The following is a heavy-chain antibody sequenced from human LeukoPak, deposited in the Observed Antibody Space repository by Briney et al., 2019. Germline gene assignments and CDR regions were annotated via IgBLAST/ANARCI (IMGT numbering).Heavy chain of an antibody. D-gene: IGHD6-13*01. CDR3: VRLSGSRSWFGDY. V-gene: IGHV5-51*01. CDR2: IYPDDSDT. Sequence: GESLKISCQGSGYRFTNYWIGWVRQMPGKGLEWIGIIYPDDSDTRYSPSVQGQVTISADKSINTAYLQWSSLKASDIAMYYCVRLSGSRSWFGDYWGQGTLVTVSS. CDR1: GYRFTNYW. J-gene: IGHJ4*02.